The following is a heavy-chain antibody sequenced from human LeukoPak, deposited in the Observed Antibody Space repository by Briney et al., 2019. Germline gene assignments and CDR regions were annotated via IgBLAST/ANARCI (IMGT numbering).Heavy chain of an antibody. CDR3: ARGLIAARPFDY. CDR2: VSSSSSYI. Sequence: GGSLRLSCAASGFTFSSYWMSWVRQAPGKGLEWVSSVSSSSSYIYYADSVKGRFTISRDNAKNSLYLQMNSLRAEDAAVYYCARGLIAARPFDYWGQGTLVTVSP. CDR1: GFTFSSYW. D-gene: IGHD6-6*01. V-gene: IGHV3-21*01. J-gene: IGHJ4*02.